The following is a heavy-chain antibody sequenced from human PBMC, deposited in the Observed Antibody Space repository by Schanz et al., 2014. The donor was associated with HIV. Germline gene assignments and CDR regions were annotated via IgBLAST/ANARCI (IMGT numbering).Heavy chain of an antibody. V-gene: IGHV3-23*01. CDR3: AKDRNYYDSKYRGKGNYYYYYGMDV. Sequence: EVQLLESGGGLVQPGGSLRLSCAASGFSFSRYAMNWVRQAPGKGLQWVSTISGSGDRTYYAESVRGRVTISRDNSKNTLNLQMKSLRAEDTAVYYCAKDRNYYDSKYRGKGNYYYYYGMDVWGQGTTVTVSS. CDR1: GFSFSRYA. J-gene: IGHJ6*02. CDR2: ISGSGDRT. D-gene: IGHD3-22*01.